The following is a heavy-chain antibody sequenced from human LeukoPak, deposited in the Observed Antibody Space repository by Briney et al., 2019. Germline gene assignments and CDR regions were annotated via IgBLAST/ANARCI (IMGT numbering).Heavy chain of an antibody. Sequence: GGSLRLSCAASGFTFSSSDMHWVRQATGKGLEWVSAIGPTGDTYYPGSVKGRFTISRENAKNSLYLQMNSLRAGDTAVYYCARAVPMARGVNYYDYWGQGTLVTVSS. CDR2: IGPTGDT. CDR3: ARAVPMARGVNYYDY. V-gene: IGHV3-13*01. CDR1: GFTFSSSD. J-gene: IGHJ4*02. D-gene: IGHD3-10*01.